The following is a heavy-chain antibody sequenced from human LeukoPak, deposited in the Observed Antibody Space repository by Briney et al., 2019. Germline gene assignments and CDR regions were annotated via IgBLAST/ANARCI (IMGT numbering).Heavy chain of an antibody. V-gene: IGHV6-1*01. J-gene: IGHJ6*02. D-gene: IGHD5-12*01. CDR1: GDSVSSNSAA. CDR3: AREGTWSGYSGYDPYYYYYRMDV. CDR2: TYYRSKWYN. Sequence: KSSQTLSLTCAIAGDSVSSNSAAWNWIRQSPSRGLEWLGRTYYRSKWYNDYAVSVKSRITINPDTSKNQFSLQLNSVTPEDTAVYYCAREGTWSGYSGYDPYYYYYRMDVWGQGTTVTVSS.